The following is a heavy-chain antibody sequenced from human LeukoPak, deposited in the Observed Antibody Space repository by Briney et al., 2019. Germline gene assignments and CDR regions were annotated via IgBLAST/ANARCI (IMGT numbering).Heavy chain of an antibody. CDR2: IIPIFGTA. J-gene: IGHJ5*02. D-gene: IGHD5-24*01. Sequence: SVKVSCKASGGTFSSYAISWVRQAPGQGLEWMGGIIPIFGTANYAQKFQGRVTITADDSTSTAYMELSSLRSEDTAVYYCATSGRARWLQFIWFDPWGQGTLVTVSS. CDR1: GGTFSSYA. V-gene: IGHV1-69*13. CDR3: ATSGRARWLQFIWFDP.